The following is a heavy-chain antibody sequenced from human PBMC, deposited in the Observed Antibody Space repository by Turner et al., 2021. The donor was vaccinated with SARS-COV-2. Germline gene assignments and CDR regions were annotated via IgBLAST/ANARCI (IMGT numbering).Heavy chain of an antibody. J-gene: IGHJ4*02. CDR3: ARDLGGLRFDY. V-gene: IGHV3-53*01. Sequence: EVQLVESGGGLIQPGGSLSLSCAASGFTVSSNSMSWVRQAPGKGLEWVSVIYSGGSTFYADSVKGRFTISRDNSKNTLYLQMNSLRAEDTAVYYCARDLGGLRFDYWGQGTLVTVSS. D-gene: IGHD2-15*01. CDR1: GFTVSSNS. CDR2: IYSGGST.